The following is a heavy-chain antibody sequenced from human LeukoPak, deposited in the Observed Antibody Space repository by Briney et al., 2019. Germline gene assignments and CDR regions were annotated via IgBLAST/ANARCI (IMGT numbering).Heavy chain of an antibody. CDR3: ARAWADRGIVVVVAATHDAFDI. Sequence: ASVKVSCKASGYTFTGYYMHWVRQAPGQGLEWMGRINPNSGGTNYAQKFQGRVTMTRDTSISTAYMELSRLRSDDTAVYYCARAWADRGIVVVVAATHDAFDIWGQGTMVTVSS. V-gene: IGHV1-2*06. D-gene: IGHD2-15*01. CDR2: INPNSGGT. CDR1: GYTFTGYY. J-gene: IGHJ3*02.